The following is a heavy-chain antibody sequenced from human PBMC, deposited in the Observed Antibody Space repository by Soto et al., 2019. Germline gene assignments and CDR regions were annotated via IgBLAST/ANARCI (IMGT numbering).Heavy chain of an antibody. CDR3: ARARFDSWSHIYYGLDG. CDR1: GGSFSGYS. Sequence: PSETLSLTCAVYGGSFSGYSWTWLRQPPGKGLEWIGEINHSDTTDYNPALKSRVTMSADTSKNQFSLRMTSVTAADTAVYYCARARFDSWSHIYYGLDGWGQGTTVTVSS. J-gene: IGHJ6*02. D-gene: IGHD3-3*01. CDR2: INHSDTT. V-gene: IGHV4-34*01.